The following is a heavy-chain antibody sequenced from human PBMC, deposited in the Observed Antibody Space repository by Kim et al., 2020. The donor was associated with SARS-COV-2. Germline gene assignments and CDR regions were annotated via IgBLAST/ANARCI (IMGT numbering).Heavy chain of an antibody. CDR2: IYSSGST. J-gene: IGHJ5*02. CDR3: ARGVREYDFWSGYSIHNWFDP. CDR1: GGSISSGDYY. D-gene: IGHD3-3*01. Sequence: SETLSLTCTVSGGSISSGDYYWSWIRQPPGKGLEWIGYIYSSGSTYYNPSLKSRLTISLDTSKNQFSLKLSSVTAADTAVYYCARGVREYDFWSGYSIHNWFDPWGQGTQVTVSS. V-gene: IGHV4-30-4*01.